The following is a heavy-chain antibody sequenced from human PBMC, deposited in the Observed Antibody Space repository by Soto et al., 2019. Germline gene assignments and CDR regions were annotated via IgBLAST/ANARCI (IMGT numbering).Heavy chain of an antibody. CDR3: ARDQSWQDLVWWFDP. Sequence: QAQLVQSAAEVKKPGASVKVSCKASGHSITSHFMHWVRQAPGQGLEWMGTIGPTGGIRNYAQRFQGRLTMTRDTSTSTVYMELSSLTSEDTAVYYCARDQSWQDLVWWFDPCGQGTLVTVSS. D-gene: IGHD6-13*01. CDR2: IGPTGGIR. CDR1: GHSITSHF. V-gene: IGHV1-46*03. J-gene: IGHJ5*02.